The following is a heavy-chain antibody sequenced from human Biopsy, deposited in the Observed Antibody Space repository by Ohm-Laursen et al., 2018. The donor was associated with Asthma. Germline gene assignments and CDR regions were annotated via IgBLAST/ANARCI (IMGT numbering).Heavy chain of an antibody. Sequence: ASVKVSCKISGYSLTDLSMHWVRQAPGQGLERMGGHDHEEGGTVNARRFQGRVTMTEDTSTDTAYMELSSLSSDDTAVYYCASDFPKDYVRYNFQFWGQGALVTVSS. CDR3: ASDFPKDYVRYNFQF. D-gene: IGHD4-17*01. CDR2: HDHEEGGT. CDR1: GYSLTDLS. J-gene: IGHJ4*02. V-gene: IGHV1-24*01.